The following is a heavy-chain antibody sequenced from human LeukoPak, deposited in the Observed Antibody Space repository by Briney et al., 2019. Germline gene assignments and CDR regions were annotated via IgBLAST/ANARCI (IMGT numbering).Heavy chain of an antibody. D-gene: IGHD6-13*01. CDR2: INHSGST. Sequence: SETLSLTCAVYGGSFSGYYWSWIRQPPGKGLEWIGEINHSGSTNYNPSLESRVTISVDTSKNQFSLKLSSVTAADTAVYYCVRESPVGVSQYYFDYWGQGTLVTVSS. CDR1: GGSFSGYY. CDR3: VRESPVGVSQYYFDY. V-gene: IGHV4-34*01. J-gene: IGHJ4*02.